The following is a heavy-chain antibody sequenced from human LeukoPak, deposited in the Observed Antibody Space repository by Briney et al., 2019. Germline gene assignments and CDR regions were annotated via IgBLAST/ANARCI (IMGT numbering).Heavy chain of an antibody. Sequence: GGSLRLSCAASGFTFSSYAVSWVRQAPGKGLEWVSAISGSGGSTYYADSVKGRFTISRDNSKNTLFLQMNSLRAEDTAVYYCAKDGGGYDYGLFDYWGQGTLVTVSS. V-gene: IGHV3-23*01. CDR1: GFTFSSYA. CDR2: ISGSGGST. D-gene: IGHD5-12*01. J-gene: IGHJ4*02. CDR3: AKDGGGYDYGLFDY.